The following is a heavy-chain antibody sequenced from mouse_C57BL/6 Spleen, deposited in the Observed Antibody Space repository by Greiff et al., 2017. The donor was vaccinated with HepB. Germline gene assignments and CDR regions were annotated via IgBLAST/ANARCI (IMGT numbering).Heavy chain of an antibody. D-gene: IGHD2-1*01. J-gene: IGHJ3*01. CDR3: TRRRDYGSFAY. CDR1: GYTFTDYE. V-gene: IGHV1-15*01. Sequence: VKLVESGAELVRPGASVTLSCKASGYTFTDYEMHWVKQTPVHGLEWIGAIDPETGGTAYNQKFKGKAILTADKSSSTAYMELRSLTSEDSAVYYCTRRRDYGSFAYWGQGTLVTVSA. CDR2: IDPETGGT.